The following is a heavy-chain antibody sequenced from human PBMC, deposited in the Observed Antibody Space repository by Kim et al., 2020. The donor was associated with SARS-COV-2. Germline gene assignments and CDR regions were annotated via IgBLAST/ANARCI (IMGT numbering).Heavy chain of an antibody. CDR3: ARARPIVATIKKSGMDV. CDR1: GYTFTSYY. CDR2: INPSGGST. Sequence: ASVKVSCKASGYTFTSYYMHWVRQAPGQGLEWLGIINPSGGSTSYAQKFQGRVTMTRDTSTNTVYMELSSLRSEDTAVYYFARARPIVATIKKSGMDVWGQGTTVTVSS. J-gene: IGHJ6*02. V-gene: IGHV1-46*01. D-gene: IGHD5-12*01.